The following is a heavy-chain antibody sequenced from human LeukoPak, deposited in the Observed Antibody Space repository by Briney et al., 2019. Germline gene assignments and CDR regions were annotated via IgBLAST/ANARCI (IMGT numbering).Heavy chain of an antibody. CDR1: GGSISSGSYY. J-gene: IGHJ5*02. D-gene: IGHD3-22*01. CDR2: IYTSGST. CDR3: ASIYYYDSAPIDP. Sequence: SQTLSLTCTVSGGSISSGSYYWSWIRQPAGKGLEWIGRIYTSGSTNYNPSLKSRVTISVDTSKNQFSLKPSSVTAADTAVYYCASIYYYDSAPIDPWGQGTLVTVSS. V-gene: IGHV4-61*02.